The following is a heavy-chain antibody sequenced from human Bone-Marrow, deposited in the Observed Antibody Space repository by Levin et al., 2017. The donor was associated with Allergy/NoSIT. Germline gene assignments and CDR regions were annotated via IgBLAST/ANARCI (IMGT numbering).Heavy chain of an antibody. CDR1: GFTFSSYA. CDR2: ISYDGSNK. J-gene: IGHJ4*02. D-gene: IGHD2-2*01. CDR3: IRGTNIVVDGDYFDY. V-gene: IGHV3-30-3*01. Sequence: AGGSLRLSCAASGFTFSSYAMHWVRQAPGKGLEWVAVISYDGSNKYYADSVKGRFTISRDNSKNTLYLQMNSLRAEDMAVYYCIRGTNIVVDGDYFDYWGQGTLVTVSS.